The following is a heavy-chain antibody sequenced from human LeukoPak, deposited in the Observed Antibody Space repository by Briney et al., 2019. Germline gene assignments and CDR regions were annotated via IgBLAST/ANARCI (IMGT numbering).Heavy chain of an antibody. CDR2: IYTSGST. CDR1: GGSISSYY. D-gene: IGHD3-10*01. V-gene: IGHV4-4*07. CDR3: AREGGGSGTKSQANFDY. Sequence: SETLSLTCTVSGGSISSYYWSWIRQPAGKGLEWIGRIYTSGSTNYNPSLKSRVTMSVDTSKNQFSLKLSSVTAADTAVYYCAREGGGSGTKSQANFDYWGQGTLVTVSS. J-gene: IGHJ4*02.